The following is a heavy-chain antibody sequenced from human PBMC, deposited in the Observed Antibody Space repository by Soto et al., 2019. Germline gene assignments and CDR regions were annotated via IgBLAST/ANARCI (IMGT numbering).Heavy chain of an antibody. CDR3: ARGKTVAPAVWFDP. CDR2: IYYSGST. J-gene: IGHJ5*02. CDR1: GGSISSYY. Sequence: SETLSLTCTVSGGSISSYYWCWIRQPPGKGLEWIGYIYYSGSTNYNPSLKSRVTISVDTSKNQFSLKLSSVTAADTAVYYCARGKTVAPAVWFDPWGQGTLVTVSS. V-gene: IGHV4-59*01. D-gene: IGHD4-17*01.